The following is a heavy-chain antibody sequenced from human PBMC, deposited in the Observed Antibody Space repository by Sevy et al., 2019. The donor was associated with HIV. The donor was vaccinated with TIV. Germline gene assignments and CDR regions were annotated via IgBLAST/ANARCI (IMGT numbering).Heavy chain of an antibody. J-gene: IGHJ4*02. V-gene: IGHV3-9*01. Sequence: GGSLRLSCAASEFIFDDYAMHWVRQVTGRGLQWVSGISWNSGAIDYADSVKGRFTMSRDNAKNSLYLQMNNLRLEDTALYYCAKDRGYSYSSIDFWGQGTLVTVSS. CDR3: AKDRGYSYSSIDF. D-gene: IGHD5-18*01. CDR2: ISWNSGAI. CDR1: EFIFDDYA.